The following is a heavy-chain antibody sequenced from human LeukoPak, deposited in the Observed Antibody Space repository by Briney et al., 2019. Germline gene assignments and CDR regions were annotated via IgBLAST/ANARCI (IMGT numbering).Heavy chain of an antibody. CDR2: ISSNGGST. D-gene: IGHD6-19*01. CDR1: GFTFSSYA. CDR3: VKGPSSGWYYYFDY. V-gene: IGHV3-64D*06. Sequence: GGSLRLSCSASGFTFSSYAMHWVRQAPGKGLEYVSAISSNGGSTYYADSVKGRFTISRDNSKKTLYLQMSSLRAEDTAVYYCVKGPSSGWYYYFDYWGQGTLVTVSS. J-gene: IGHJ4*02.